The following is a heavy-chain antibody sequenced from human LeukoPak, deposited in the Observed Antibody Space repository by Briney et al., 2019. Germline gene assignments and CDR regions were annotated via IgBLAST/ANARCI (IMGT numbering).Heavy chain of an antibody. J-gene: IGHJ6*03. D-gene: IGHD3-22*01. CDR2: IYSSGFT. Sequence: SETLSLTCSVSGGSISHYYFSWIRQPAGKGLEWIGRIYSSGFTNSNPSFTSRVSMSVDTSKNQFSLNLSSVTAADTAVYYCTRDSHLDSSGNYQQYYYYMDVWGKGTTVTVS. V-gene: IGHV4-4*07. CDR3: TRDSHLDSSGNYQQYYYYMDV. CDR1: GGSISHYY.